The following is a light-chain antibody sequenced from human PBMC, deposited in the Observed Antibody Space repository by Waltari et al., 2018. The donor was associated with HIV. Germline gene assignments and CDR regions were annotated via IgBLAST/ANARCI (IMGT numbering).Light chain of an antibody. CDR3: LLSYSDTRGGV. J-gene: IGLJ3*02. Sequence: QAVVTQEPSLTVSPGGTVTLTCCPNTGAVTSGHYPYWFQQKPGQAPRTLIYDTSNKHSWTPARFSGSLLGGKAALTLSGAQPEDEAEYYCLLSYSDTRGGVFGGGTKLTVL. CDR1: TGAVTSGHY. V-gene: IGLV7-46*01. CDR2: DTS.